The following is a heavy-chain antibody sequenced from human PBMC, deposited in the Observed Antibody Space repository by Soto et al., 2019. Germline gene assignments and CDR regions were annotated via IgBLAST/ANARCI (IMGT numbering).Heavy chain of an antibody. V-gene: IGHV3-73*02. Sequence: EVQLVESGGGLVQPGGSLKLSCAASGFIFCGSAIHWVRQASGKGLEWVGRIRSRANNFATSSAASVKGRFTFSRDDSKNTAYLQMNTLKPEDTAVYYCARGQGAAIGDYYYHGMDVWGQGTTVTVSS. CDR3: ARGQGAAIGDYYYHGMDV. D-gene: IGHD2-2*02. J-gene: IGHJ6*02. CDR1: GFIFCGSA. CDR2: IRSRANNFAT.